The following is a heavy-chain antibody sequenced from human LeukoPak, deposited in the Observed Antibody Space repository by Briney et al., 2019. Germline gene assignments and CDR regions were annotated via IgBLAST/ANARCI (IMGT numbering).Heavy chain of an antibody. CDR3: ANDPLNNYYLNYMDV. CDR2: INTSGHRT. V-gene: IGHV3-23*01. CDR1: GFTFSSFA. D-gene: IGHD3-16*02. Sequence: GGSLTLSCVSSGFTFSSFAMSWVRQAPGEGLGWVSFINTSGHRTYYADSVKGRFTISRDNSKNTLSLQMSSPRVDDTAVYYCANDPLNNYYLNYMDVWGNGTTVTVSS. J-gene: IGHJ6*03.